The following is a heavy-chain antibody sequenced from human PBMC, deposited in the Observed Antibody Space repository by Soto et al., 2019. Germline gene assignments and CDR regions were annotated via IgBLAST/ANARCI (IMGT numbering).Heavy chain of an antibody. Sequence: SGPTLVNPTQTLTLTCTFSGFSLSTSGVGVGWIRQPPGKALEWLTFIYWDDDKRYNPSLKSRLSVTKDTSKNQVVLTMTNMEPMDTAAYHCAHMGQYYYDSSGIAFDYWGQGTLVTVSS. D-gene: IGHD3-22*01. CDR1: GFSLSTSGVG. CDR3: AHMGQYYYDSSGIAFDY. CDR2: IYWDDDK. V-gene: IGHV2-5*02. J-gene: IGHJ4*02.